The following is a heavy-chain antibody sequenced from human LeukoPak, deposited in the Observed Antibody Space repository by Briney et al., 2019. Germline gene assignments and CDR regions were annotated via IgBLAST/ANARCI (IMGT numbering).Heavy chain of an antibody. V-gene: IGHV3-23*01. CDR3: ASGQWLVRGFDY. J-gene: IGHJ4*02. Sequence: GGSLRLPCAASGFTFSSYAMSWVRQAPGKGLEWVSAISGSGGSTYYADSVKGRFTISRDNSKNTLYLQMNSLRAEDTAVYYCASGQWLVRGFDYWGQGTLVTVSS. D-gene: IGHD6-19*01. CDR1: GFTFSSYA. CDR2: ISGSGGST.